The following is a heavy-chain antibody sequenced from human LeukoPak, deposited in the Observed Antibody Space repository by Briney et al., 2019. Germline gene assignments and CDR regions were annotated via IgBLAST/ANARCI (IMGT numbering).Heavy chain of an antibody. V-gene: IGHV3-11*04. J-gene: IGHJ1*01. CDR2: ISNSGSNI. D-gene: IGHD2-21*02. CDR3: TSWGDTTAEYFQR. Sequence: PGGSLRLSCAASGFIFSDYYMSWIRQAPGKGLEWVSYISNSGSNIYYPDSVKGRFTISRDNAQNSMYLQMNSLRVEDTAVYYCTSWGDTTAEYFQRWGQGTLVTVSS. CDR1: GFIFSDYY.